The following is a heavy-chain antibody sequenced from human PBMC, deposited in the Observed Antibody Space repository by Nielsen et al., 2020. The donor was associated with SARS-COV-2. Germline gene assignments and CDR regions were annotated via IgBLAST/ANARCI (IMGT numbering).Heavy chain of an antibody. CDR3: ARTFFYYDSSGYSP. Sequence: ASVKVSCKASGYTFTYRYLHWVRQAPGQALEWMGWMNPNSGNTGYAQKFQGRVTMTRNTSISTAYMELSSLRSEDTAVYYCARTFFYYDSSGYSPWGQGTLVTVSS. V-gene: IGHV1-8*02. J-gene: IGHJ5*02. D-gene: IGHD3-22*01. CDR1: GYTFTYRY. CDR2: MNPNSGNT.